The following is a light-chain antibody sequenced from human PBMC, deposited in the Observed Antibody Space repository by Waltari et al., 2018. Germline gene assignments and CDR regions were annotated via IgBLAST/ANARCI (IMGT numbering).Light chain of an antibody. J-gene: IGKJ2*01. Sequence: EIVLTQSPVTLSLSPGERATLPCRASQSVRRYLAWYQQKPGQAPRLPIYDASNRATGIPARFSGSGSGTDFTLTISSLEPEDFAVYYCQQRSNWPPKYTFGQGTKLEIK. CDR1: QSVRRY. CDR2: DAS. V-gene: IGKV3-11*01. CDR3: QQRSNWPPKYT.